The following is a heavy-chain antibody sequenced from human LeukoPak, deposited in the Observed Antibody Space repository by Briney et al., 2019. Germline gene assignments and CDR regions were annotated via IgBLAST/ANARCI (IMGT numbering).Heavy chain of an antibody. V-gene: IGHV3-49*04. D-gene: IGHD1-26*01. J-gene: IGHJ4*02. CDR1: GFTFGDYA. Sequence: GGSLRLSCTASGFTFGDYAMSWVRQAPGKGLEWVGFIRSKAYGGTTEYAASVKGRFTISRDDSKSIAYLQMNSLKTEDTAVYYCTRVPPGIVGATDSGYWGQGTLVTVSS. CDR3: TRVPPGIVGATDSGY. CDR2: IRSKAYGGTT.